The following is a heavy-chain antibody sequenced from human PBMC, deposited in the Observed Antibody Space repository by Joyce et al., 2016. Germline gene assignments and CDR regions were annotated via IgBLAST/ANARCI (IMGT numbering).Heavy chain of an antibody. J-gene: IGHJ4*02. D-gene: IGHD3-10*01. Sequence: EVQLVESGGGLVQPGRSLRLSCSASGFRFADYAMTWFRQAPGKGLEWVGLIRSKAYGVTTEYAPSVMDRFTISRDDSESIAFLQMNSLKTEDTGVYYCSRGRGQLWPLYWGQGTLVSVSS. CDR1: GFRFADYA. CDR2: IRSKAYGVTT. V-gene: IGHV3-49*03. CDR3: SRGRGQLWPLY.